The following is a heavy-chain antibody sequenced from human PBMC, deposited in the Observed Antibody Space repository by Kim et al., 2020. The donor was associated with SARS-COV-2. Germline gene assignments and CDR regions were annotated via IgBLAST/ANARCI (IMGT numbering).Heavy chain of an antibody. CDR1: GFTFSSYC. CDR2: IWNDGSNK. V-gene: IGHV3-33*01. CDR3: ERAPENWFDP. Sequence: GGSLRLSCAASGFTFSSYCMHWVRQAPGKGLEWVAVIWNDGSNKYYADSVKGRFTISRDNSKNTLYLQMNTLRDEDTAVYYWERAPENWFDPWGQGTLVTVSS. J-gene: IGHJ5*02.